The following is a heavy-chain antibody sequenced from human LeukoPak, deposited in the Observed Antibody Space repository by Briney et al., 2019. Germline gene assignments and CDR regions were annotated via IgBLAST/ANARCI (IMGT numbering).Heavy chain of an antibody. D-gene: IGHD3-10*01. J-gene: IGHJ5*02. CDR1: GFTFSSYA. CDR2: ISGSGGST. CDR3: ARPTLQTLGA. V-gene: IGHV3-23*01. Sequence: GGSLRLSCAASGFTFSSYAMSWVRQAPGKGLEWVSAISGSGGSTYYADSVKGRFTISRDNSKDTLYLQMNSLRAEDTAVYYCARPTLQTLGAWGQGTLVTVSS.